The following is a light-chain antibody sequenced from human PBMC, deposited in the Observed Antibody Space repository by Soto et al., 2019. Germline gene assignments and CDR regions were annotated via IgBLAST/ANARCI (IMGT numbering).Light chain of an antibody. CDR1: QSISSW. CDR2: DAS. V-gene: IGKV1-5*01. J-gene: IGKJ1*01. Sequence: DIQMTQSPSTLSASVGDRVTITCRASQSISSWLAWYQQKPGKAPKLLIYDASSLESGVPSRFSGSGSGTEFTLTICSLQPDDFATYYCLQYNSYRTFGQGTKV. CDR3: LQYNSYRT.